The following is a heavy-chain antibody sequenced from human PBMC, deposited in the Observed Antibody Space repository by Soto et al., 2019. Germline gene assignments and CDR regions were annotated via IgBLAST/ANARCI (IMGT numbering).Heavy chain of an antibody. J-gene: IGHJ6*02. V-gene: IGHV4-59*01. Sequence: KPSETLSLTCTVSGGSISSYYWSWIRQPPGKGLEWIGYIYYCGSTNYNPSLKSRVTISVDTSKNQFSLKLSSVTAADTAVYYCARDSGSESERYYYYYGMDVWGQGTTVTVSS. CDR2: IYYCGST. CDR3: ARDSGSESERYYYYYGMDV. D-gene: IGHD1-1*01. CDR1: GGSISSYY.